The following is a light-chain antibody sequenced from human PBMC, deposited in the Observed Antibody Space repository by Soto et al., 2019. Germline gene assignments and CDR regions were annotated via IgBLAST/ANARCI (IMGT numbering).Light chain of an antibody. Sequence: EVVLTQSKATLSVSPGERVTLSCRASQSVGSSLAWYQQKPGQAPRLLIYDASTRATGIPARFSGSGSGTEFTLTISSLQSEDFAVYFCQQYNNWPITFGQGTLLEI. CDR2: DAS. V-gene: IGKV3-15*01. J-gene: IGKJ5*01. CDR1: QSVGSS. CDR3: QQYNNWPIT.